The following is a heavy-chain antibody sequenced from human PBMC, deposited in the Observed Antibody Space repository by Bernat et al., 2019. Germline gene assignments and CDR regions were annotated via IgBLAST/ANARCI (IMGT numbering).Heavy chain of an antibody. D-gene: IGHD5-12*01. J-gene: IGHJ6*03. V-gene: IGHV3-30*01. CDR1: GFTFSSYA. CDR2: ISYDGSNK. CDR3: ARDPNSGYDSLNDYYYYYMDV. Sequence: QVQLVESGGGVVQPGRSLRLSCAASGFTFSSYAMHWVRQAPGKGLEWVAVISYDGSNKYYADSVKGRFTISRDNSKNTLYLQMNSLRAEDTAVYYCARDPNSGYDSLNDYYYYYMDVWGKGTTVTVSS.